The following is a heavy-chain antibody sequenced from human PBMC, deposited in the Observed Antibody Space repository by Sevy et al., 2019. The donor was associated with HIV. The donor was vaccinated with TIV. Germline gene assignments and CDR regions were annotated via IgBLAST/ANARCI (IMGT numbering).Heavy chain of an antibody. CDR2: IYYSGST. Sequence: SETLSLTCTVSGGSNYYWGWIRQPPGKGLVWIGSIYYSGSTHYNPSLKSRVTIFVDTSKNQFSLKLSSVTAADTAVYYCARRADSMKGRGAFDIWGQGTMVTVSS. D-gene: IGHD3-22*01. V-gene: IGHV4-39*01. CDR1: GGSNYY. CDR3: ARRADSMKGRGAFDI. J-gene: IGHJ3*02.